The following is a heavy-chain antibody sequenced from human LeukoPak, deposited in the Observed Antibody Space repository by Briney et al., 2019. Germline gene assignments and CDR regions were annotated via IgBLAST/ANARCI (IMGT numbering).Heavy chain of an antibody. CDR2: IYHSGST. CDR3: ARGGRSKQSDY. Sequence: SETLSLTCAVSGGSISSGGYSWSWIRQPPGKGLEWIGYIYHSGSTYYNPSLKSRVTISVDRSKNQFSLKLSSVTAADMAVYYCARGGRSKQSDYWGQGTLVTVSS. J-gene: IGHJ4*02. D-gene: IGHD3-16*01. V-gene: IGHV4-30-2*01. CDR1: GGSISSGGYS.